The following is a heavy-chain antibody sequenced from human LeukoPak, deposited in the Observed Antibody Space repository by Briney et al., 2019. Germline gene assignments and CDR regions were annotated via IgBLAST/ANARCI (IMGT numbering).Heavy chain of an antibody. CDR3: ASGGDSSWLIDY. CDR1: GYTFTSYG. D-gene: IGHD6-13*01. J-gene: IGHJ4*02. CDR2: IIPIFGTA. V-gene: IGHV1-69*05. Sequence: GASVKVSCKASGYTFTSYGISWVRQAPGQGLEWMGGIIPIFGTANYAQKFQGRVTITTDESTSTAYMELSSLRSEDTAVYYCASGGDSSWLIDYWGQGTLVTVSS.